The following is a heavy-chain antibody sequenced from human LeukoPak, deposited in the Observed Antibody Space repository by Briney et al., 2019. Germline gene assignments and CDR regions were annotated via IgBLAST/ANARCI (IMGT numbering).Heavy chain of an antibody. Sequence: ASVKVSCKASGGTFSSYAISWVRQAPGQGLEWMGWINPNSGGTNYAQKFQGRVTMTRDTSISTAYMELSRLRSDDTAVYYCASGAGEPDYWGQGTLVTVSS. J-gene: IGHJ4*02. V-gene: IGHV1-2*02. CDR2: INPNSGGT. CDR3: ASGAGEPDY. D-gene: IGHD7-27*01. CDR1: GGTFSSYA.